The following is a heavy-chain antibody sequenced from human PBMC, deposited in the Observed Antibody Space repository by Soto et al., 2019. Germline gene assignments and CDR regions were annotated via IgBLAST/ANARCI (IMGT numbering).Heavy chain of an antibody. CDR1: GGSLSSYY. V-gene: IGHV4-59*08. J-gene: IGHJ4*02. CDR2: IYYSGST. CDR3: ARTYYYGSGSYYTQHYFDY. Sequence: PAETLSLTCTVSGGSLSSYYWSWVRQPPGKGLEWSGYIYYSGSTNYNPSLKSRVTISVDTSKNQFSLKLTSVTAADTAVYYCARTYYYGSGSYYTQHYFDYWGQGTLVPSPQ. D-gene: IGHD3-10*01.